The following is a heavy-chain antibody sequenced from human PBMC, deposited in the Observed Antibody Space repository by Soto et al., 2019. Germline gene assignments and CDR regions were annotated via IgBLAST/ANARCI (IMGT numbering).Heavy chain of an antibody. CDR1: GFTFTTSA. J-gene: IGHJ4*02. D-gene: IGHD1-26*01. CDR3: ATDGAYGGGYHDY. V-gene: IGHV1-58*01. CDR2: IVVGSGNT. Sequence: QMQLVQSGPEVKKPGTSVNVSCKASGFTFTTSAVQWVRQARGQRLEWMGWIVVGSGNTNYAQKFQERVTFTSDMSTSTAYMELSSLSSEDTAVYYCATDGAYGGGYHDYWGQGTLVTVSS.